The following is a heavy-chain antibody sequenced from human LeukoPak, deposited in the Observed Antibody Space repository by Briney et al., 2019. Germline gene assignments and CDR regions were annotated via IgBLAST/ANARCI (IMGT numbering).Heavy chain of an antibody. V-gene: IGHV3-30-3*01. CDR2: ISYDGSNK. Sequence: GGSLRLSCAASGFTFSSYAMHWVRQAPGKGLEWVAVISYDGSNKYYADSVKGRFTISRDNPKNTLYLQMNSLRAEDTAVYYCARDHCRGDCYSYAFDIWGQGTMVTVSS. CDR1: GFTFSSYA. D-gene: IGHD2-21*02. CDR3: ARDHCRGDCYSYAFDI. J-gene: IGHJ3*02.